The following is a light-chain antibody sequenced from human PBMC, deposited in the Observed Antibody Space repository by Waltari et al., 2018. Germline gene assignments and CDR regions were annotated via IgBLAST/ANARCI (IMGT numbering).Light chain of an antibody. CDR2: DAS. V-gene: IGKV3-11*01. Sequence: EIVLTQSPATLSLSPGERATLSCRASQSVRSFLSWYQQKPGQAPRLLMYDASKRATGIPARFSGSGSGTDFTLTISSLEPEDFAVYYCQLRSKWPQTFAQGTKVEIK. CDR3: QLRSKWPQT. J-gene: IGKJ1*01. CDR1: QSVRSF.